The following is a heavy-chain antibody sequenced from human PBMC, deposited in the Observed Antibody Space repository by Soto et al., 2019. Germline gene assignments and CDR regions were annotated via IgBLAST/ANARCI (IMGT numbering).Heavy chain of an antibody. CDR1: GGTFSSYG. Sequence: QVQLVQSGAEVKKPGSSVKVSCKASGGTFSSYGISWVRQAPGQGGEWMGGIIPIFGTADYTQKFPGRVTIIEDDSTSTAYMELSSLRSEDTAVYYCSTQALPNYYYYGMDVWGQWTTITVSS. V-gene: IGHV1-69*12. CDR2: IIPIFGTA. CDR3: STQALPNYYYYGMDV. J-gene: IGHJ6*02.